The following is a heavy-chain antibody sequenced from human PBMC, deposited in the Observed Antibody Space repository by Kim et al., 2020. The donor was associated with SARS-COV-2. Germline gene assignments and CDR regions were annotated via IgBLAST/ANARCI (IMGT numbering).Heavy chain of an antibody. CDR2: ISWNSGSI. V-gene: IGHV3-9*01. CDR1: GFTFDDYA. J-gene: IGHJ4*02. D-gene: IGHD6-13*01. Sequence: GGSLRLSCAASGFTFDDYAMHWVRQAPGKGLEWVSGISWNSGSIGYADSVKGRFTISRDNAKNSLYLQMNSLRAEDTALYYCAKDTGIFHWGQGTLVTVSS. CDR3: AKDTGIFH.